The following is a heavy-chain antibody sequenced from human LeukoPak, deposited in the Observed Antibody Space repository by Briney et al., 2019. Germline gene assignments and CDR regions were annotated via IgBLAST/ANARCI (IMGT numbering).Heavy chain of an antibody. CDR2: SSPYNGKT. CDR1: GYSLFNYG. J-gene: IGHJ5*02. V-gene: IGHV1-18*01. CDR3: ARGGINIVTVPVSNWFDP. Sequence: ASVKVSCKASGYSLFNYGITSVRQAPGQGVEWVGWSSPYNGKTNYVQKFRGRVTMTTETSTNTAYKDLKSLRSNHTAVYYCARGGINIVTVPVSNWFDPWGQGALVTVSS. D-gene: IGHD2/OR15-2a*01.